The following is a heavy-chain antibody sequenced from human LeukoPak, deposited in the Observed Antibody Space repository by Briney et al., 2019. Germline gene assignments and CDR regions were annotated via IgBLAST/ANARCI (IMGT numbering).Heavy chain of an antibody. CDR3: ARVVYDFWSAYDY. V-gene: IGHV3-23*01. CDR1: GLTFSSYA. Sequence: GGSLRLSCAASGLTFSSYAMSWVRQAPGKGLEWVSAISGSGGSTYYADSVKGRFTISRDNSKNTLYLQMNSLRAEDTAVYYCARVVYDFWSAYDYWGQGTLVTVSS. J-gene: IGHJ4*02. D-gene: IGHD3-3*01. CDR2: ISGSGGST.